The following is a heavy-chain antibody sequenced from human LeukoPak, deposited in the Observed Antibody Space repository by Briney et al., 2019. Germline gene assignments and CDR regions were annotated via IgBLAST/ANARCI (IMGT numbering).Heavy chain of an antibody. V-gene: IGHV1-69*04. CDR1: GYTFTSYG. Sequence: SVKVSCKASGYTFTSYGISWVRQAPGQGLEWMGRIIPTFDVANFAQKFKGRVSITADKSTNTAHLELSNLGSEDTAVYYCTREGVYSPDPSSYHRLPFDIWGKGTVVIVSS. CDR2: IIPTFDVA. CDR3: TREGVYSPDPSSYHRLPFDI. D-gene: IGHD3-16*02. J-gene: IGHJ3*02.